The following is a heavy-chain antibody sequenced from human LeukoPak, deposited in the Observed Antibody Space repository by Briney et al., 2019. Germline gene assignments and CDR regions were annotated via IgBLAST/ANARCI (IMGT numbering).Heavy chain of an antibody. J-gene: IGHJ4*02. D-gene: IGHD6-6*01. CDR2: IRSKANSYAT. CDR1: GFTFSGSA. CDR3: TRSTAARGGQMDY. Sequence: GGSLRLSCAASGFTFSGSAMHWVRQASGKGLEWVGRIRSKANSYATAYAASVKGRFTISRDDSKNTAYLQMNSLKTEDTAVYYCTRSTAARGGQMDYWGQGTLVTVSS. V-gene: IGHV3-73*01.